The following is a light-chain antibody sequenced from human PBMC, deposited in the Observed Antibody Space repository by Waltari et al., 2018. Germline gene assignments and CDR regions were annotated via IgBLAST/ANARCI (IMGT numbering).Light chain of an antibody. CDR2: SNN. J-gene: IGLJ1*01. CDR1: ASNIARNT. V-gene: IGLV1-44*01. CDR3: AAWDDSLSGDV. Sequence: QSVLTQPPSASGTPGQRVTISCSGSASNIARNTVNWYQPLPATAPKLLIYSNNQRHSGVPDRFSGSKSDTSASLVISGLKSEDEAEYYCAAWDDSLSGDVFGTGTKVTVL.